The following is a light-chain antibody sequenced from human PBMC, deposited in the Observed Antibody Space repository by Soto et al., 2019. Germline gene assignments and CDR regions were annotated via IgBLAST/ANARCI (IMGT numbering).Light chain of an antibody. V-gene: IGLV2-14*01. CDR1: SSDVGGYNY. CDR3: ISFTNTITGYA. CDR2: EVS. J-gene: IGLJ1*01. Sequence: QSVLAQPASVSGSPGQSITISCTGTSSDVGGYNYVSWFQHHPGKAPKLIIYEVSYRPSGVSNRFSGPKSGDTASLTISGLQAEDEADYYCISFTNTITGYACGTGPKVTVL.